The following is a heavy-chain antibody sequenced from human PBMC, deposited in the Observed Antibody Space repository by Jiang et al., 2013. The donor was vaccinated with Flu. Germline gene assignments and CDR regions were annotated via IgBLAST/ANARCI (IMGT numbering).Heavy chain of an antibody. CDR1: GGSISSSSYY. V-gene: IGHV4-39*01. Sequence: LVKPSETLSLTCTVSGGSISSSSYYWGWIRQPPGKGLEWIGSIYYSGSTYYNPSLKSRVTISVDTSKNQFSLKLSSVTAADTAVYYCAVPFGNYDILTGYFIMDVWGQGTMVTVSS. J-gene: IGHJ6*02. CDR2: IYYSGST. D-gene: IGHD3-9*01. CDR3: AVPFGNYDILTGYFIMDV.